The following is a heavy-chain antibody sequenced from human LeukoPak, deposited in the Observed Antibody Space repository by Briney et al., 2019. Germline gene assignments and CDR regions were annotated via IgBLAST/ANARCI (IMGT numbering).Heavy chain of an antibody. CDR3: ARTARVFDH. V-gene: IGHV4-4*08. CDR2: IYINGDT. Sequence: PSETLSLTCTVSDDSISGYYWSWIRQPPGKALECIGYIYINGDTNSNPSLKSRVTMSLDTSKKQFSLQLRSVTAADTAVYFCARTARVFDHWGQGLLVTVSS. D-gene: IGHD2-21*02. CDR1: DDSISGYY. J-gene: IGHJ4*02.